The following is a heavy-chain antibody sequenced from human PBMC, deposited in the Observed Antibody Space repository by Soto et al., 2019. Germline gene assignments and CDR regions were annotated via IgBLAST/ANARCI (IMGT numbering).Heavy chain of an antibody. D-gene: IGHD3-3*01. CDR3: ARQASTIFGVVKDYYYYYGMDG. CDR2: IYPGDSDT. CDR1: GYSFTSYW. V-gene: IGHV5-51*01. J-gene: IGHJ6*02. Sequence: GETLKISCKGSGYSFTSYWIGWVRQMPGKGLEWMGIIYPGDSDTRYSPSFQGQVTISADKSISTAYLQWSSLKASDTAMYYCARQASTIFGVVKDYYYYYGMDGSGQATTVTVSS.